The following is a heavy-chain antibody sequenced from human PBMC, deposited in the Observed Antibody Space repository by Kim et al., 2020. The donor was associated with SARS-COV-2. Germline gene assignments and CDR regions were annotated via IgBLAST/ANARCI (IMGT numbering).Heavy chain of an antibody. V-gene: IGHV1-3*01. CDR3: ARAGWLVYYFDY. Sequence: KYSQKFQGRVTITRDTSASTAYMELSSLRSEDTAVYYCARAGWLVYYFDYWGQGTLVTVSS. D-gene: IGHD6-19*01. J-gene: IGHJ4*02.